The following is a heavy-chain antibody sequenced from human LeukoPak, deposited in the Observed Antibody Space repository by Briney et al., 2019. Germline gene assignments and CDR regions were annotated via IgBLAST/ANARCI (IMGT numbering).Heavy chain of an antibody. CDR1: GFTFSSYT. CDR2: IGGSGSPI. J-gene: IGHJ4*02. Sequence: GGSLRLSCAVSGFTFSSYTMNWIRQVPGKGVEWVSYIGGSGSPIYYADSVKGRFTISRDNAKNSLYLQMNSLRAEDTAVYYCARDRDYSFDYWGQGTLVTVSS. CDR3: ARDRDYSFDY. V-gene: IGHV3-48*01. D-gene: IGHD4-11*01.